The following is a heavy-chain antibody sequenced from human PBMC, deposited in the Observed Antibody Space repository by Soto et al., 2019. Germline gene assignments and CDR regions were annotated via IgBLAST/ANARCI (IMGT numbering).Heavy chain of an antibody. Sequence: PGGSLRLSCAASGFTFSSYAMSWVRQAPGKGLEWVSSISASGGGTYYADSVKGRFTISRDNSKNTLYMQMNSLRVEDTAVYYCAKDPRVGATAAEFFHEWGQGTLVTVSS. CDR3: AKDPRVGATAAEFFHE. CDR2: ISASGGGT. J-gene: IGHJ1*01. V-gene: IGHV3-23*01. D-gene: IGHD1-26*01. CDR1: GFTFSSYA.